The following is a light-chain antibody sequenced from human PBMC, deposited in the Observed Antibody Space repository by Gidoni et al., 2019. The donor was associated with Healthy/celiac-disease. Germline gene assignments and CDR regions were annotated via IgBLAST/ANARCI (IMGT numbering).Light chain of an antibody. V-gene: IGKV1-33*01. CDR3: QQYDNLPLT. CDR2: DAS. CDR1: QDISNY. J-gene: IGKJ4*01. Sequence: IHMTQSPSSLSASVGDRVTITCQASQDISNYLNWYQQKPGKAPKLLIYDASNLETGVPSRFSGSGYGTDFTLTISSLQPEDIATYYCQQYDNLPLTFGGGTKVEIK.